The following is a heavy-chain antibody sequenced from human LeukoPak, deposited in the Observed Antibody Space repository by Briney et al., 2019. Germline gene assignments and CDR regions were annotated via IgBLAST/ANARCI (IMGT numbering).Heavy chain of an antibody. CDR3: AKRGVVIRVILVGFHKEAQYFDS. Sequence: GGSLRLSCAVSGITLSNYGMSWVRQTPGKGLEWVAGISDSGGRTNYADSVKGRFTISRDNPKNTLYLQMNSLRAEDTAVYFCAKRGVVIRVILVGFHKEAQYFDSWGQGTLVTVSS. J-gene: IGHJ4*02. D-gene: IGHD3-22*01. CDR2: ISDSGGRT. CDR1: GITLSNYG. V-gene: IGHV3-23*01.